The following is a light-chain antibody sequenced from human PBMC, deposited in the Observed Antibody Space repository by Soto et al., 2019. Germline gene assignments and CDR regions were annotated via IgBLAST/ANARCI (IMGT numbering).Light chain of an antibody. CDR3: AAWDDSLNGLV. CDR2: SNN. V-gene: IGLV1-44*01. CDR1: SSNIGSNT. Sequence: QAVVTQPPSASGTPGQRVTISCSGSSSNIGSNTANWYQQLPGTAPKLLIYSNNQRPSGVPDRFSGSKSGTSASLAISGLQSEDEADYYCAAWDDSLNGLVFGGGTKLTVL. J-gene: IGLJ2*01.